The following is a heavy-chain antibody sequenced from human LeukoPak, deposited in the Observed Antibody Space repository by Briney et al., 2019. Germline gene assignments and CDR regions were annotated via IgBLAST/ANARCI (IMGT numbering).Heavy chain of an antibody. V-gene: IGHV3-23*01. D-gene: IGHD2-21*02. J-gene: IGHJ5*02. CDR3: AKGRGVPYEVVTAILDP. CDR1: GFSISQSV. CDR2: SGSIT. Sequence: GGSLRLSCGASGFSISQSVVSWVRQAPGKGLEWVSGSGSITYYADSVKGRFTIFRDNSKNTLDLQMNSLRAEDTAVYYCAKGRGVPYEVVTAILDPWGQGTLVTVSS.